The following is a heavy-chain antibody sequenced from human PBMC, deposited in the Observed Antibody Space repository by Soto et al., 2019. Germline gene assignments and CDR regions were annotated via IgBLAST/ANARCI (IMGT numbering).Heavy chain of an antibody. Sequence: PGESLKLSCKGSGYSFTSYWIGWVRQMPGKGLEWMGIIYPGDSDTRYSPSFQGQVTISADKSISTAYLQCSSLKASDTAMYYCAKTGSRHYGNYSIWFDPWGQGTLVTVSS. CDR3: AKTGSRHYGNYSIWFDP. J-gene: IGHJ5*02. V-gene: IGHV5-51*01. CDR1: GYSFTSYW. D-gene: IGHD4-17*01. CDR2: IYPGDSDT.